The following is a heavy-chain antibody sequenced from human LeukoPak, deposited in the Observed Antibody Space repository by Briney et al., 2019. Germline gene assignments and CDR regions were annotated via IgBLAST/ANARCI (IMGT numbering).Heavy chain of an antibody. CDR2: ISYSGST. D-gene: IGHD3-10*01. CDR1: GGSISTYH. Sequence: SETLSLTCAVSGGSISTYHWSWIRQPPGKGLEWIGYISYSGSTNYNPSLKSRVTISVDTSKSQFSLKLSSVTAADTAVYYCARHLDYYGSGSYEYWGQGTLVTVSS. V-gene: IGHV4-59*08. J-gene: IGHJ4*02. CDR3: ARHLDYYGSGSYEY.